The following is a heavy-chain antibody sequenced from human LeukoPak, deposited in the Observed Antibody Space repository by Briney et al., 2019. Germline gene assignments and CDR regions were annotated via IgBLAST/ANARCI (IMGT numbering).Heavy chain of an antibody. CDR3: ARTARGWLPKGYAFDI. CDR1: GYSFTSYW. D-gene: IGHD6-19*01. Sequence: KPGESLKISCKGSGYSFTSYWIGWVRQMPGKGLEWMGIIYPGDSDTRYSPSFQGQVTISADKSISTAYLQWSSLKASDTAMYYCARTARGWLPKGYAFDIWGQGTMVTVSS. J-gene: IGHJ3*02. V-gene: IGHV5-51*01. CDR2: IYPGDSDT.